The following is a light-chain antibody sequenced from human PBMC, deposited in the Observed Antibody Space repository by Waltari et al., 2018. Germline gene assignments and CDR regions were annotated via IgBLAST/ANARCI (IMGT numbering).Light chain of an antibody. J-gene: IGLJ3*02. CDR2: DVS. Sequence: QSALTQSASVSGSPGQSITISCPGTSSDFAVFNFVSGYQQHPGKAPQLMIYDVSKRPSGVSNRFSGSKSGNTASLTISGLQAEDEADYYCSSYTSTWVFGGGTKLTVL. V-gene: IGLV2-14*01. CDR3: SSYTSTWV. CDR1: SSDFAVFNF.